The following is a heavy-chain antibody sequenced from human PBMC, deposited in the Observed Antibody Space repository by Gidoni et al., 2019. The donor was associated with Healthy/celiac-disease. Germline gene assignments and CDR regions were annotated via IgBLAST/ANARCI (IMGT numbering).Heavy chain of an antibody. V-gene: IGHV4-4*07. J-gene: IGHJ4*02. Sequence: QVQLQESGPGLVKPSETLCLTCTVTGGSISSYYRSWIRQPAGKGLDWIGRIYTSGSTNYNPSIKSRVTMSVDTSKNQFSLKLSSVTAADTAVYYCARDQGRYGDHPFDYWGQGTLVTVSS. CDR2: IYTSGST. CDR3: ARDQGRYGDHPFDY. CDR1: GGSISSYY. D-gene: IGHD4-17*01.